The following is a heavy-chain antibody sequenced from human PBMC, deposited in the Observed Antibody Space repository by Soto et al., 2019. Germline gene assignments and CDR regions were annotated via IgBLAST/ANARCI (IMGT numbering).Heavy chain of an antibody. Sequence: GGSLRLSCAASGFTFSSYSMNWVRQAPGKGLEWVSSISSSSSYIYYADSVKGRFTISRDNAKNSLYLQMNSLRAEDTAVYYCARPYSSSWYENYYYYYGMDVWGQGTTVTV. V-gene: IGHV3-21*01. D-gene: IGHD6-13*01. J-gene: IGHJ6*02. CDR1: GFTFSSYS. CDR3: ARPYSSSWYENYYYYYGMDV. CDR2: ISSSSSYI.